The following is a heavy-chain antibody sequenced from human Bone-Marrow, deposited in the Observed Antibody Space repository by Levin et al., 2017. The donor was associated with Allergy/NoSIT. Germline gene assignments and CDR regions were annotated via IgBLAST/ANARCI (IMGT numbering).Heavy chain of an antibody. V-gene: IGHV3-23*01. CDR3: VRGSTSPDR. D-gene: IGHD3-16*01. J-gene: IGHJ5*02. CDR2: ISMSGSST. Sequence: QAGGSLRLSCAASGFIFPNYGMTWVRQAPGKGLEWVSAISMSGSSTDYADSVNGRFTISRDNRRDTLFLQMNSLRPEDTALYLCVRGSTSPDRWGQGTLVSVSS. CDR1: GFIFPNYG.